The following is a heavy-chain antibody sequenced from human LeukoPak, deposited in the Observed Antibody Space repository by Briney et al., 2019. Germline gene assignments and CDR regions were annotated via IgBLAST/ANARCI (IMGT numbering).Heavy chain of an antibody. CDR1: GFPFSSYS. J-gene: IGHJ4*02. Sequence: GGSLRLSCAASGFPFSSYSMNWVRPAPGKGLEWVSSISSGSSYIYYADSMKGRFTISRDNAKNSPYLQMNSLMAEETAVYYCARELSAAGTVLDYWGQGTLVTVSS. V-gene: IGHV3-21*01. D-gene: IGHD6-13*01. CDR2: ISSGSSYI. CDR3: ARELSAAGTVLDY.